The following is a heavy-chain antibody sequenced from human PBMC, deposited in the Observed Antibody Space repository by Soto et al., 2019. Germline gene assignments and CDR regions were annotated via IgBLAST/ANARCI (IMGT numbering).Heavy chain of an antibody. Sequence: QVQLVQSGAEVKKAGSSVKVSCKASGDTLNNYALSWVRQAPGEGLEWMGGIIPMFGTPNYAQKFQGRVTISADKSTSTVYVELSSLRSEDTAVYFCAREQVSGTYFTYWGQGTPVTVSS. CDR1: GDTLNNYA. CDR3: AREQVSGTYFTY. CDR2: IIPMFGTP. D-gene: IGHD3-10*01. J-gene: IGHJ4*02. V-gene: IGHV1-69*06.